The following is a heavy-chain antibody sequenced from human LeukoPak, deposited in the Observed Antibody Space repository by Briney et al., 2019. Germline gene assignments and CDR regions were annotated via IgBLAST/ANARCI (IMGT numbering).Heavy chain of an antibody. CDR2: IYYSGST. D-gene: IGHD3-10*01. Sequence: SETLSLTCTVSGDSISSSSSYWGWIRQPPGEGLEWIGSIYYSGSTYYNPSLKSRVTISLDTSKNQFSLKLSSVTAADTAVYYCASVRRGFGESSKYYAYYYMGVWGKGTTVTISS. CDR1: GDSISSSSSY. V-gene: IGHV4-39*01. J-gene: IGHJ6*03. CDR3: ASVRRGFGESSKYYAYYYMGV.